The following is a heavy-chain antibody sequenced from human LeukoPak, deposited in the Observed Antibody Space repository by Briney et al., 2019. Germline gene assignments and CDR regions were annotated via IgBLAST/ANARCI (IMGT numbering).Heavy chain of an antibody. CDR3: AKEPNGDYVGGFDM. D-gene: IGHD4-17*01. J-gene: IGHJ3*02. V-gene: IGHV3-23*01. CDR2: ISASGGMT. CDR1: GFIFSKYA. Sequence: GGSLRLSCAGSGFIFSKYAISWVRQAPGKGPEWVSGISASGGMTFYADSVKGRFTISRDDSKNSLYLDMNGLRVEDTAVYYCAKEPNGDYVGGFDMWGQGTMVTVSS.